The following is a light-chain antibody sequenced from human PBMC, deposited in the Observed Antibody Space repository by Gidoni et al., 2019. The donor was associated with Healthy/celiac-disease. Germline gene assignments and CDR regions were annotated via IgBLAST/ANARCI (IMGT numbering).Light chain of an antibody. CDR3: QQYGSSAWT. CDR1: QSVSSSY. J-gene: IGKJ1*01. Sequence: IVLTQSPGTLSLSPGESATLSCRASQSVSSSYLAWYQQKPGQAPRLLIYGASSRATGIPDRFSGSGAGTDFTLTISRLEPEDFAVYYCQQYGSSAWTVGQGTKVEIK. CDR2: GAS. V-gene: IGKV3-20*01.